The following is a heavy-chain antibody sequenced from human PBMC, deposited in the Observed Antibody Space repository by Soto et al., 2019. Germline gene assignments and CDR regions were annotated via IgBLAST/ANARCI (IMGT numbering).Heavy chain of an antibody. Sequence: VQLVESGGGLVQPGGSLRLSCAASGLVFNPHWVVWVRQAPGKGLEWVASIDQDGSATYYADSVKGRFTISRDNAAESAQLHMNSLRVGDTAIYYCATPGSCSGGTWGQGTLVTVTS. J-gene: IGHJ5*02. V-gene: IGHV3-7*03. CDR3: ATPGSCSGGT. D-gene: IGHD3-10*01. CDR1: GLVFNPHW. CDR2: IDQDGSAT.